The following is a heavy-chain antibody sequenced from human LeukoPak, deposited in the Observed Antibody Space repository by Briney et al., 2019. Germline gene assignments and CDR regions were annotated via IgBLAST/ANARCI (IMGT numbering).Heavy chain of an antibody. Sequence: GGSLRLSCAASGFTFSSYAMSWVRQAPAKGLEWVSGISGNGGSTYYADSAKGRFTISRDNSKNTLYLQINSLRAEDTAVYSCSKAGGYSSRGIDYWGQGTLVTVSS. CDR3: SKAGGYSSRGIDY. CDR2: ISGNGGST. V-gene: IGHV3-23*01. CDR1: GFTFSSYA. D-gene: IGHD5-12*01. J-gene: IGHJ4*02.